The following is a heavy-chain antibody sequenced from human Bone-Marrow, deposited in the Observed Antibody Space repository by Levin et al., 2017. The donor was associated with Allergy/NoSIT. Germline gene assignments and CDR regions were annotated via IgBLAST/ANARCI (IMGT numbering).Heavy chain of an antibody. CDR3: ATSGDMSGFQYYYYGMDV. Sequence: PSQTLSLTCSVSGGSTNTIYWTWVRQPPGKGLEWIGYIHNSGSTNYNPSLKSRATISRDTSTKEVSLVLTSLTAADSAVYYCATSGDMSGFQYYYYGMDVWGQGTTVTVSS. D-gene: IGHD1-26*01. CDR2: IHNSGST. J-gene: IGHJ6*02. V-gene: IGHV4-59*01. CDR1: GGSTNTIY.